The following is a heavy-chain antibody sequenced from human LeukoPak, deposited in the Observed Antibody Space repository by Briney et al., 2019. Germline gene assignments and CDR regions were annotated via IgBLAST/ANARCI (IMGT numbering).Heavy chain of an antibody. Sequence: ASVKVSCKASGYTFTGYYMHWVRQAPGQGLEWMGWINPNSGGTNYAQKFQGRVTMTRDTSISTAYMELSRLRSDDTAVHYCARDSGDSITMVRGVIGGYWGQGTLVTVSS. D-gene: IGHD3-10*01. V-gene: IGHV1-2*02. CDR1: GYTFTGYY. CDR3: ARDSGDSITMVRGVIGGY. J-gene: IGHJ4*02. CDR2: INPNSGGT.